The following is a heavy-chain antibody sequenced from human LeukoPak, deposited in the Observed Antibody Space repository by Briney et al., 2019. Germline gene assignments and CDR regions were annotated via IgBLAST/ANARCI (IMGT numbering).Heavy chain of an antibody. CDR2: IHIYRGNT. D-gene: IGHD6-13*01. CDR3: ARDVGITVADSFDP. CDR1: GYSSTNYG. V-gene: IGHV1-18*01. J-gene: IGHJ5*02. Sequence: ASVKVSCKASGYSSTNYGISWVRQAPGQGLEWMGWIHIYRGNTNYAQKFQGRVTMTTDTSTSTVYMEVRGRRYDEKAMYYCARDVGITVADSFDPWGQGTLVTVSS.